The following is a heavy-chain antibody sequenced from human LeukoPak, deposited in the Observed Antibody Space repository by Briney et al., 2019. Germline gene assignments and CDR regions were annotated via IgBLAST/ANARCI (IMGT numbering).Heavy chain of an antibody. V-gene: IGHV4-30-2*01. CDR3: ARAVYLIVVVPAAMVWFDP. Sequence: SQTLSLTCTVSGGSISSGGYYWSWIRQPPGKGLEWIGYIYHSGSTYYNPSLKSRVTISVDRSKNQFSLKLSSVTAADTAVYYCARAVYLIVVVPAAMVWFDPWGQGTLVTVSP. CDR2: IYHSGST. CDR1: GGSISSGGYY. D-gene: IGHD2-2*01. J-gene: IGHJ5*02.